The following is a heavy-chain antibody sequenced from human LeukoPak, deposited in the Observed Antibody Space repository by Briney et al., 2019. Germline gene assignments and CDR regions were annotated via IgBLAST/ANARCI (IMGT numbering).Heavy chain of an antibody. CDR2: IWYDGSNK. D-gene: IGHD3-22*01. Sequence: QAGGSLRLSCAASGFTFSSYGMHWVRQAPGKGLEWVAVIWYDGSNKYYADSVKGRFTISRDNSKNTLYLQMNSLRAEDTAVYYCARDDSSGYYFGSFDYWGQGTLVTVSS. J-gene: IGHJ4*02. V-gene: IGHV3-33*01. CDR1: GFTFSSYG. CDR3: ARDDSSGYYFGSFDY.